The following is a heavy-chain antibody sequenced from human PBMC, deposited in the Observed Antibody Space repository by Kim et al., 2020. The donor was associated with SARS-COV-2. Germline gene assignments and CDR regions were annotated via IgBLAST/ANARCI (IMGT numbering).Heavy chain of an antibody. D-gene: IGHD3-22*01. CDR2: IKSKTDGGTT. J-gene: IGHJ3*02. CDR1: GFTFSNAW. CDR3: TTAPYYYDSSGYSDDAFDI. V-gene: IGHV3-15*01. Sequence: GGSLRLSCAASGFTFSNAWMSWVRQAPGKGLEWVGRIKSKTDGGTTDYAAPVKGRFTISRDDSKNTLYLQMNSLKTEDTAVYYCTTAPYYYDSSGYSDDAFDIWGQGTMVTVSS.